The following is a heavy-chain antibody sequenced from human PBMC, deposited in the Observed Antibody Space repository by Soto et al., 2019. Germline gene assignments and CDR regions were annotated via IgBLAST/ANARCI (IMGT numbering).Heavy chain of an antibody. CDR3: XXXXXXXXXFDX. CDR2: IIPIFGTT. CDR1: GGTFSSYA. V-gene: IGHV1-69*12. J-gene: IGHJ4*02. Sequence: QVQLVQSGAEVKKPGSSVKVSCKASGGTFSSYAISWVRQAPGQGLEWMGGIIPIFGTTNYAQNFRGRVTITADESTSTAYMXLXXXXXXXXXXXXXXXXXXXXXXFDXWGQGTLVTVSS.